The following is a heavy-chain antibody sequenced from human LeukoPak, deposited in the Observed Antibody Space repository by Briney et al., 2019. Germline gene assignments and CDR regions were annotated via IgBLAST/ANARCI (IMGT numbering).Heavy chain of an antibody. CDR1: GFTFSSYW. V-gene: IGHV3-7*01. CDR2: IKQDGSEK. J-gene: IGHJ4*02. Sequence: PGGSLRLSCAASGFTFSSYWMSWVRRAPGKGLEWVANIKQDGSEKYYVDSVKGRFTISRDNAKNSLYLQMNSLRAEDTAVYYCARVESIAARRWGYWGQGTLVTVSS. D-gene: IGHD6-6*01. CDR3: ARVESIAARRWGY.